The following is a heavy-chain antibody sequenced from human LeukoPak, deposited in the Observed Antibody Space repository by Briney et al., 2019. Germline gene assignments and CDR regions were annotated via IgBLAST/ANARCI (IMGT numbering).Heavy chain of an antibody. D-gene: IGHD6-6*01. CDR3: ARVNFVGSSSLFLDY. Sequence: SQTLSLTCTVSGGSISSGGYYWSWIRQHPGKGLEWIGYIYYSGSTYYNPSLKSRVTISVDTSKNQFSLKLSSVTAADTAVYYCARVNFVGSSSLFLDYWGQGTLVTVSS. CDR1: GGSISSGGYY. CDR2: IYYSGST. J-gene: IGHJ4*02. V-gene: IGHV4-31*03.